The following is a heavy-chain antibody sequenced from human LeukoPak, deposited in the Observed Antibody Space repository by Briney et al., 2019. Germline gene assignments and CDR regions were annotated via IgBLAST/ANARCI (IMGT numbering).Heavy chain of an antibody. D-gene: IGHD3-10*01. V-gene: IGHV3-21*01. CDR1: GFTFSSYS. J-gene: IGHJ4*02. CDR2: ISSSSSYI. CDR3: ARDGFGELIQAPDY. Sequence: GGSLRLSCAASGFTFSSYSMNWVRQAPGKGLEWVSSISSSSSYIYYADSVKGRFTISRDNAKNSLYLQMNSLRAEDTAVYYCARDGFGELIQAPDYWGQGTLVTVSS.